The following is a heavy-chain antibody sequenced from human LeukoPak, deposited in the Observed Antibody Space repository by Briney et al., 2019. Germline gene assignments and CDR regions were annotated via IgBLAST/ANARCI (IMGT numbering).Heavy chain of an antibody. CDR2: ISSSSSTI. CDR3: ARGRRYYGDY. J-gene: IGHJ4*02. D-gene: IGHD3-10*01. V-gene: IGHV3-48*01. CDR1: GFTFSSYS. Sequence: GGSLRPSCAASGFTFSSYSMNWVRQAPGKGLEWVSYISSSSSTIYYADSVKGRFTISRDNAKNSLYLQMNSLRAEDTAVYYCARGRRYYGDYWGQGTLVTVSS.